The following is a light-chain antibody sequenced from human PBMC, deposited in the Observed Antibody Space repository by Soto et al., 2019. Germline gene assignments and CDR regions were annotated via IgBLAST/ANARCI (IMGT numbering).Light chain of an antibody. CDR1: NSDAGGYNS. Sequence: QSVLTQPASVSGSPGQSITISCTGTNSDAGGYNSVSWYQQHPGKAPKLMIYEVSNRPSGVSNRFSGSKSGNTASLTISGLQADDEADYYCSSYTTSSTLVFGTVTKVNV. CDR3: SSYTTSSTLV. J-gene: IGLJ1*01. V-gene: IGLV2-14*01. CDR2: EVS.